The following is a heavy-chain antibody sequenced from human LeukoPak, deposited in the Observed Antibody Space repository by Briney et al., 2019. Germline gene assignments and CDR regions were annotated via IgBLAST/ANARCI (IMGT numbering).Heavy chain of an antibody. CDR3: ARALTMALCGMDV. CDR1: GFSISSGYY. CDR2: IYHSGST. D-gene: IGHD3-10*01. J-gene: IGHJ6*02. Sequence: SETLSLTCTDSGFSISSGYYWGWIRQPPGKGLEWTGSIYHSGSTYYNPSLKSRVTISVDTSKNQFSLKLSSVTAADTAVYYCARALTMALCGMDVWGQGATVTVSS. V-gene: IGHV4-38-2*02.